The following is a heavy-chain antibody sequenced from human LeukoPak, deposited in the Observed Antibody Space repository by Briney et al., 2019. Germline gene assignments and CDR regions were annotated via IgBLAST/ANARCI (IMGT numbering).Heavy chain of an antibody. V-gene: IGHV3-7*01. Sequence: GTLSLTCAISGGSISSSHWWSWVRQPPGKGLEWVANINQDGSEKYYVDSVKGRFTISRDNAKNSLYLQMNSLRTEDTALYYCARAGDVGTVDYWGQGTLVTVSS. CDR3: ARAGDVGTVDY. J-gene: IGHJ4*02. CDR2: INQDGSEK. D-gene: IGHD1-14*01. CDR1: GGSISSSHW.